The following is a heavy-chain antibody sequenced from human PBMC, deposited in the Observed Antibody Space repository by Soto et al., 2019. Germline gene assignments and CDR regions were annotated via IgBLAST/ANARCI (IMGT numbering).Heavy chain of an antibody. J-gene: IGHJ6*02. D-gene: IGHD1-26*01. CDR2: IGTAGDT. V-gene: IGHV3-13*01. CDR3: ARGMGGSHPEPGMYYYYGMDV. Sequence: GGSLRLSCAASGFTFSSYDMHWVRQATGKGLEWVSAIGTAGDTYYPGSLKGRFTISRENAKNSLYLQMNSLRAEDTAVYYCARGMGGSHPEPGMYYYYGMDVWGQGTTVTVSS. CDR1: GFTFSSYD.